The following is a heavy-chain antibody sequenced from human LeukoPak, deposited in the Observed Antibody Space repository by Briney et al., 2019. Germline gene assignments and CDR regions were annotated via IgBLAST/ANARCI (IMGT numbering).Heavy chain of an antibody. CDR2: ISYDGSNK. V-gene: IGHV3-30-3*01. D-gene: IGHD5-24*01. CDR1: GFTFSSYA. CDR3: ARDPDGYASHFDY. J-gene: IGHJ4*02. Sequence: PGGSLRLSCAASGFTFSSYAMHWVRQAPGRGLEWVAVISYDGSNKYCADSVKGRFTISRDNSKNTLYLQMNSLRAEDTAVYYCARDPDGYASHFDYWGQGTLVTVSS.